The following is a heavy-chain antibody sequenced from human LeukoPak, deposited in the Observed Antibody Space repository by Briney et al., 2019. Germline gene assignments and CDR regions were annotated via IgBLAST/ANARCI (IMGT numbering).Heavy chain of an antibody. CDR1: GFTVSSNY. CDR2: IYSGGST. Sequence: PGGSLRLSCAASGFTVSSNYMSWVRQAPGKGLEWVSVIYSGGSTYYADSVKGRFTISRDNSKNTLCLQMNSLRAEDTAVYYCARARLTAWDNSWGQGTLVTVSS. V-gene: IGHV3-66*01. D-gene: IGHD1-26*01. J-gene: IGHJ4*02. CDR3: ARARLTAWDNS.